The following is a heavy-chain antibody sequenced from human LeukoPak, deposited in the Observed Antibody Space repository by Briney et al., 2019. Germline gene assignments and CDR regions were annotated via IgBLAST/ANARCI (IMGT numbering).Heavy chain of an antibody. CDR2: INPSGGST. V-gene: IGHV1-46*01. CDR3: ARDCTNGVCYGDYGMDV. CDR1: GYTFTSYY. D-gene: IGHD2-8*01. J-gene: IGHJ6*02. Sequence: ASVNVSCKASGYTFTSYYMHWVRQAPGQGLEWMGIINPSGGSTSYAQKFQGRVTMTRDTSTSTVYMELSSLRSEDTAVYYCARDCTNGVCYGDYGMDVWGQGTTVTVSS.